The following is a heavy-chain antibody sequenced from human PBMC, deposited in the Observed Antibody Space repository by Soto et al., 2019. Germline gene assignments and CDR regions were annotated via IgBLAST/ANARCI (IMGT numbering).Heavy chain of an antibody. D-gene: IGHD2-2*01. CDR2: IYYSGST. Sequence: SETLSLTCTVSGGSISSYYWSWIRQPPGKGLEWIGYIYYSGSTNYNPSLKSRVTISVDTSKNQFSLKLSSVTAADTAVYYCARPVPATWEDYYMDVWGKGTTVTVSS. J-gene: IGHJ6*03. CDR3: ARPVPATWEDYYMDV. CDR1: GGSISSYY. V-gene: IGHV4-59*01.